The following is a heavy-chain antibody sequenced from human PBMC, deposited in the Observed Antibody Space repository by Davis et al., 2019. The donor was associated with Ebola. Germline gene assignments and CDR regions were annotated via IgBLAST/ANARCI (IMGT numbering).Heavy chain of an antibody. CDR3: ARMWDIVARYYYYMDV. Sequence: PSETLSLTCAVYGGSFSGYYWSWIRQPPGKGLEWIGEINHSGSTNYNPSLKSRVTISVDTSKNQFSLKLSSVTAADTAVYYCARMWDIVARYYYYMDVWGKGTTVTVSS. J-gene: IGHJ6*03. CDR2: INHSGST. V-gene: IGHV4-34*01. D-gene: IGHD2-15*01. CDR1: GGSFSGYY.